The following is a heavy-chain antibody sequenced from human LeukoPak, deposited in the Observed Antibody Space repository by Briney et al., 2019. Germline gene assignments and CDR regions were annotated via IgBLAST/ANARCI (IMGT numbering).Heavy chain of an antibody. Sequence: SETLSLTCTVSGGSITSGSSYWSWVRQPPGKGLEWIGYIYYSGITNYSPSLKSRVTISLDTSKNQFSLKLNSVTAADTAVYYCARCLGATTFDCWGQGTLVAVSS. CDR1: GGSITSGSSY. CDR3: ARCLGATTFDC. J-gene: IGHJ4*02. D-gene: IGHD1-26*01. V-gene: IGHV4-61*01. CDR2: IYYSGIT.